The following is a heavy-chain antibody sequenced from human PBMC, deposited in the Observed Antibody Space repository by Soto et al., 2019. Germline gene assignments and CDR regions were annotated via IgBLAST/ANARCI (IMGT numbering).Heavy chain of an antibody. V-gene: IGHV3-13*01. J-gene: IGHJ6*03. CDR1: GFTFSSYD. Sequence: GGSLRLSCAASGFTFSSYDMHWVRQATGKGLEWVSAIGTAGDTYYPGSVKGRFTISRENAKNSLYLQMNSLRAGDTAVFYFAREGYCSGGSCGPVYLDVWGKGTTVTVSS. CDR2: IGTAGDT. D-gene: IGHD2-15*01. CDR3: AREGYCSGGSCGPVYLDV.